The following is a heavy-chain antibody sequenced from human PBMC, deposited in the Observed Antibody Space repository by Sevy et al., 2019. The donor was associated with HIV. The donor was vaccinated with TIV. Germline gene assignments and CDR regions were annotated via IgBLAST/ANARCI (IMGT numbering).Heavy chain of an antibody. Sequence: GGSLRLSCAASGFTFSNAWMSWVLQAPGKGLEWVGRIKSKTDGGTTDYAAPVKGRFTISRVDSKNTLYLQMNSLKTEDTAVYYCTTFGGRTAAVNYYFDYWGQGTLVTVSS. D-gene: IGHD6-13*01. CDR2: IKSKTDGGTT. CDR1: GFTFSNAW. J-gene: IGHJ4*02. V-gene: IGHV3-15*01. CDR3: TTFGGRTAAVNYYFDY.